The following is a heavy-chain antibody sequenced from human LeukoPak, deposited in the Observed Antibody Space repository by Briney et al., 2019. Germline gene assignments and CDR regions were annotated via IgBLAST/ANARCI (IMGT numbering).Heavy chain of an antibody. CDR1: GFTFSSYA. V-gene: IGHV3-23*01. CDR2: ISGSGGST. Sequence: GGSLRLSCAASGFTFSSYAMSWVRQAPGKGLEWVSAISGSGGSTYYADSVKGRFTISRDNSKNTLYLQMNSLSAEDTAVYYCAKGGSESHQLVHYFAYWGQETLVTVSS. J-gene: IGHJ4*02. D-gene: IGHD6-6*01. CDR3: AKGGSESHQLVHYFAY.